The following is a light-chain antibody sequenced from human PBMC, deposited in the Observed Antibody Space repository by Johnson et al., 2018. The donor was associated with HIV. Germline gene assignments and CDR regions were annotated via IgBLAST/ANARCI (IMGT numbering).Light chain of an antibody. CDR3: GTLDGRLRAGGV. J-gene: IGLJ1*01. Sequence: QAVLTQPPSVSAAPGQKVTISCSGSSSIIRNNYVSWYQQLPGAAPKLLIYENDRRPSGIPDRFSGSMAGTAATLHITGVHIGDEVDNYCGTLDGRLRAGGVFGTGTRRAVL. CDR2: END. CDR1: SSIIRNNY. V-gene: IGLV1-51*02.